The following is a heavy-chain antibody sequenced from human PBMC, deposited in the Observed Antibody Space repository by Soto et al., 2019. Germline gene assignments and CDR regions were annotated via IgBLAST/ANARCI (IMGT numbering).Heavy chain of an antibody. V-gene: IGHV3-7*01. Sequence: EVQLVESGGGLVQPGGSLRLSCAASEFTFSRYWMSWVRQAPGKGLEWVANINLDGSEKNYVDSVKGRFTISRDNAKNSLYLQMNNLRAEETAVYYCARETPEVGIIDYWGQGTLVTVSS. CDR3: ARETPEVGIIDY. D-gene: IGHD2-15*01. J-gene: IGHJ4*02. CDR2: INLDGSEK. CDR1: EFTFSRYW.